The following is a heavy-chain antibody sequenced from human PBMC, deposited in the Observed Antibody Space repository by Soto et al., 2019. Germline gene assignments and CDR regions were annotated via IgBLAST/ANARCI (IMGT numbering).Heavy chain of an antibody. Sequence: QVQLVESGGGVVQPGRSLRLSCAASGFTFSSYAMHWVRQAPGKGLEWVAVISYDGSNKYYADSVKGRFTSSRDNSKNTLYLQMNSLRAEDTAVYYCARNKRVAVDGPFDYWGQGTLVTVSS. CDR3: ARNKRVAVDGPFDY. D-gene: IGHD6-19*01. CDR1: GFTFSSYA. CDR2: ISYDGSNK. V-gene: IGHV3-30-3*01. J-gene: IGHJ4*02.